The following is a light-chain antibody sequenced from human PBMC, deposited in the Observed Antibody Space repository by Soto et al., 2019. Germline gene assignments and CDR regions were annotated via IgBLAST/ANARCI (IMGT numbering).Light chain of an antibody. Sequence: EIVMTQSPATLSFAPWERATLSCRASQSVSSNLAWYQQKPGQAPRLLIYGASTRATGIPARFSGSGSGTEFTLTISSLQSEDFAVYYCQQYNNWPPWTFGQGTKVDIK. CDR1: QSVSSN. V-gene: IGKV3-15*01. CDR2: GAS. J-gene: IGKJ1*01. CDR3: QQYNNWPPWT.